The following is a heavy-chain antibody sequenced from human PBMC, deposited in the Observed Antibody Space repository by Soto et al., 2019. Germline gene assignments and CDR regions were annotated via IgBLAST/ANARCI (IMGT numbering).Heavy chain of an antibody. CDR1: GYTFTGYY. CDR2: INPNSGGT. J-gene: IGHJ3*02. CDR3: ARTIDEIPSDAFDI. Sequence: ASVKVSCKASGYTFTGYYMHWVRQAPGQGLEWMGWINPNSGGTNYAQKFQGRVTMTRDTSISTAYMELSRLRSDDTAVYYCARTIDEIPSDAFDIWGQGTMVTVSS. D-gene: IGHD3-3*01. V-gene: IGHV1-2*02.